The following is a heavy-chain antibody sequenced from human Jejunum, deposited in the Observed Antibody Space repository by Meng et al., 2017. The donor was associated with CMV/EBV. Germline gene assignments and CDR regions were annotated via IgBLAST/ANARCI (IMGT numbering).Heavy chain of an antibody. D-gene: IGHD3-10*01. CDR1: GYAFSSYG. CDR2: ISPYKGKT. J-gene: IGHJ4*02. CDR3: ARSPTSLSYYLDD. Sequence: SGYAFSSYGFTWVRQAPGQGLEWMGWISPYKGKTNYAQKFQGRVTMTTDTATSTAYMELGSLRSDDTAVYYCARSPTSLSYYLDDWGQGTLVTVSS. V-gene: IGHV1-18*01.